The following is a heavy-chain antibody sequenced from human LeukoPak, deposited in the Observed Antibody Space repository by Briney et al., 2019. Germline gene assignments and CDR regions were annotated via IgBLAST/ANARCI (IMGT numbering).Heavy chain of an antibody. Sequence: PSETLSLTCTVSGGSISSYYWSWIRQPPGKGLEWIGYIYYSGSTNYNPSLKSRVTISVDTSKNQFSLKLSSVTAADTAVYYCARRRVSSGWYLGGWFDPWGQGTLVTVSS. CDR1: GGSISSYY. D-gene: IGHD6-19*01. V-gene: IGHV4-59*08. CDR3: ARRRVSSGWYLGGWFDP. CDR2: IYYSGST. J-gene: IGHJ5*02.